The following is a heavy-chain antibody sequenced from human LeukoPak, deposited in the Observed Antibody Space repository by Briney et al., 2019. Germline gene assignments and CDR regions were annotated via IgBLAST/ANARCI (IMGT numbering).Heavy chain of an antibody. J-gene: IGHJ4*02. D-gene: IGHD6-6*01. CDR3: ARGTGGYSSSSGLLTYFDY. V-gene: IGHV3-23*01. Sequence: GGSLRLSCAASGFTFSSYAMSWVRQAPGKGLEWVSAISGSGGSTYYADSVKGRFTISRDNAKNSLYLQMNSLRAEDTAVYYCARGTGGYSSSSGLLTYFDYWGQGTLVTVSS. CDR1: GFTFSSYA. CDR2: ISGSGGST.